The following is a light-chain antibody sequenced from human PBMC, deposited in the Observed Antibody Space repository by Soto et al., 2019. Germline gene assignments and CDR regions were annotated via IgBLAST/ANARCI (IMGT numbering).Light chain of an antibody. J-gene: IGKJ1*01. Sequence: DIVMTQSPDSLAVSLGERATINCTSSQSVLYSSTNDNYLAWYQQKPGQPPKLLIYWSSTRESGVPDRFSGSGSGTHFTLTISSLQAEDVAVYYCQQYYSTPTWTFGQGTTVEIK. CDR3: QQYYSTPTWT. CDR2: WSS. CDR1: QSVLYSSTNDNY. V-gene: IGKV4-1*01.